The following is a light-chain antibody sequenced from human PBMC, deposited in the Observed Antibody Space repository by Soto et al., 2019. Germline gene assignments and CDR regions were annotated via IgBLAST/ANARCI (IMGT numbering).Light chain of an antibody. CDR2: GAS. CDR1: QSVSSNY. J-gene: IGKJ1*01. CDR3: QQYDSSPRT. V-gene: IGKV3-20*01. Sequence: EIVLTQSPGTLSFSPGERATLYCRASQSVSSNYLAWYQQKPGQAPRLLIYGASRRATGIPDRFSGSGSGTDFTLTISRLEPEDFAVYYCQQYDSSPRTFGQGTKVEIQ.